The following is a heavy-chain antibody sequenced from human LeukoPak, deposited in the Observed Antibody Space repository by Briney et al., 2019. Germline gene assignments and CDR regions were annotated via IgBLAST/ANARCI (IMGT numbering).Heavy chain of an antibody. Sequence: ASLKVSSKASGYTFTSYYIHWVRHAPRQGLEWMGIINPSGGSTSYAQKCQGRVTMTRDTSTSTVYMELSSLRSEDTAVYYCARDQSEQQLTWFDPWGQGTLVTVSS. CDR3: ARDQSEQQLTWFDP. V-gene: IGHV1-46*01. J-gene: IGHJ5*02. CDR1: GYTFTSYY. D-gene: IGHD6-13*01. CDR2: INPSGGST.